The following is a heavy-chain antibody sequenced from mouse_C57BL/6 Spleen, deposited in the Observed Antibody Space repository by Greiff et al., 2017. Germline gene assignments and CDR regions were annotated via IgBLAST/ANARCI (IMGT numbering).Heavy chain of an antibody. CDR3: ARSGRNYYFDY. Sequence: QVQLQQPGAELVKPGASVKMSCKASGYTFTSYWITWVKQRPGQGLEWIGDIYPGSGSTNYNEKFKSKATLTVVTSSSTAYMQLSSLTSEDSAVYYCARSGRNYYFDYWGQGTTLTVSS. J-gene: IGHJ2*01. D-gene: IGHD2-1*01. CDR1: GYTFTSYW. CDR2: IYPGSGST. V-gene: IGHV1-55*01.